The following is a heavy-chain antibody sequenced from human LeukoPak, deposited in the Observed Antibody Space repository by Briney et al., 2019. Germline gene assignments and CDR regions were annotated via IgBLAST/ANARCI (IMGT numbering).Heavy chain of an antibody. Sequence: SETLSLTCTVSGGSISSYYWSWIRQPPGKGLEWIGYIYYSGSTNYNPSLKSRVTISVDTSKNQFSLKLSSVTAADTAVYYCARGAYCSSTSCYVSLGAFDIWGQGTMVTVSS. CDR2: IYYSGST. J-gene: IGHJ3*02. CDR3: ARGAYCSSTSCYVSLGAFDI. CDR1: GGSISSYY. D-gene: IGHD2-2*01. V-gene: IGHV4-59*01.